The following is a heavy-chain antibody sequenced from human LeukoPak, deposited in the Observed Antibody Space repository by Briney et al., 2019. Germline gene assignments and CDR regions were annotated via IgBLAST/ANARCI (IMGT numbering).Heavy chain of an antibody. CDR1: VGIFSSYA. CDR2: IIPIFGTA. J-gene: IGHJ6*03. V-gene: IGHV1-69*05. Sequence: GSLVKVSSKASVGIFSSYAISWVRQAPGHGLQWMGGIIPIFGTANYAQKFQGRVTITTDESTSTAYMELSSLRSEDTAGYYCAREMADCSSTSCTPAKYYYYMDVWGKGTTVTLSS. D-gene: IGHD2-2*01. CDR3: AREMADCSSTSCTPAKYYYYMDV.